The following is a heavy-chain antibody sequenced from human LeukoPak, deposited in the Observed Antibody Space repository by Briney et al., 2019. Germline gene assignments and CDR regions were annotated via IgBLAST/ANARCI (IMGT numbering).Heavy chain of an antibody. CDR1: GYTLTGYY. J-gene: IGHJ4*02. V-gene: IGHV1-2*06. CDR3: ARGSTTQLVNRTGYYFDY. CDR2: INPNSGGT. Sequence: ASVKVSCKASGYTLTGYYMHWVRQAPGQGLEWMGRINPNSGGTNYAQKFQGRVTMTRDTSISTAYMELSRLRSDDTAVYYCARGSTTQLVNRTGYYFDYWGQGTLVTVSS. D-gene: IGHD6-13*01.